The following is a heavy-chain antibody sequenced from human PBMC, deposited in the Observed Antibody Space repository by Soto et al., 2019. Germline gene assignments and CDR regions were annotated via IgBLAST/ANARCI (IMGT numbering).Heavy chain of an antibody. Sequence: EVQLVESGGGLVQPGGSLRLSCAASGFTFSDHYMDWVRQAPGKGLEWVGRTRNKANSYTTEYAASVKGRFTISRDDSNNSLFLEMNSLKTEDTAVYYCARVFGSSWYQAFFDYWGQGTLVTVSS. CDR2: TRNKANSYTT. V-gene: IGHV3-72*01. D-gene: IGHD6-13*01. J-gene: IGHJ4*02. CDR1: GFTFSDHY. CDR3: ARVFGSSWYQAFFDY.